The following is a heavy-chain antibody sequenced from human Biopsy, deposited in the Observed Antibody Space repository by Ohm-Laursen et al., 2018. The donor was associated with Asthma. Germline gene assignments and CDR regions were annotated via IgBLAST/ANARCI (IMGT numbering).Heavy chain of an antibody. D-gene: IGHD4-17*01. CDR1: GGYTGSSDHH. CDR2: VFWSGST. J-gene: IGHJ6*02. CDR3: ARVVSYGDIYFGIDV. Sequence: SQTLSLTCRVSGGYTGSSDHHWAWIRPAPGKGLEWIGFVFWSGSTHYSRSLERRVSISIDTATNEFSMKLWSVTPADTAVYFCARVVSYGDIYFGIDVWGPGNTVVVS. V-gene: IGHV4-30-4*01.